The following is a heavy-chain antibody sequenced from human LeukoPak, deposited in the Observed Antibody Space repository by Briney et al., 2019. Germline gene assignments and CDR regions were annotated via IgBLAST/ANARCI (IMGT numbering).Heavy chain of an antibody. D-gene: IGHD4-17*01. Sequence: GGSLRLSCAASGFTVSSNYMSWVRQAPGKGLEWVSVIYSGGSTYYADSVKGRFTISRDNSKNTLYLQMNSLRAEDTAVYYCAREARGYGDLFFDYWGQGTLVTVSS. V-gene: IGHV3-53*05. CDR2: IYSGGST. CDR3: AREARGYGDLFFDY. J-gene: IGHJ4*02. CDR1: GFTVSSNY.